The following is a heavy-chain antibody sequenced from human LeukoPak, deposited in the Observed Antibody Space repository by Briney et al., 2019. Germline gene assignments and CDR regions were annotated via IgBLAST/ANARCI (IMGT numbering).Heavy chain of an antibody. CDR3: ARQKRSTLVRGVIINGGIDY. J-gene: IGHJ4*02. Sequence: SETLSLTCSVSGGSISSSTYYWGWIRQPPGKGLEWIGNIYYSGSTYYSPSLKSRVTISVDTSKNQFSLKLSSVTAADTAVYYCARQKRSTLVRGVIINGGIDYWGQGTLVTVSS. V-gene: IGHV4-39*01. D-gene: IGHD3-10*01. CDR1: GGSISSSTYY. CDR2: IYYSGST.